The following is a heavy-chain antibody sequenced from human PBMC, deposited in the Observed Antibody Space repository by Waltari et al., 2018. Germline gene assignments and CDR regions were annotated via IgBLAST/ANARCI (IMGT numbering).Heavy chain of an antibody. D-gene: IGHD6-13*01. CDR3: ARVAAAAGLREYYYYYGRDV. V-gene: IGHV1-3*01. J-gene: IGHJ6*02. CDR2: INGGNGNT. Sequence: QVQLVQSGAEVKKPGASVKVSCKASGYTFTSYAMHWVRQAPGQRLEWMGWINGGNGNTKYAQKLQGRVTITRDTSASTAYMEVSSLTSEDTAVYYCARVAAAAGLREYYYYYGRDVWGQGTTVTVSS. CDR1: GYTFTSYA.